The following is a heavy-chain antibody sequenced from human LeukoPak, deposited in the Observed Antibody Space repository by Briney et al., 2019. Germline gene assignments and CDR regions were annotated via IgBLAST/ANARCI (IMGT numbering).Heavy chain of an antibody. CDR1: GFIVSSNY. CDR3: ARNSGSYHGAFDI. CDR2: IYTGGST. V-gene: IGHV3-53*01. Sequence: GGSLRLSCAASGFIVSSNYMSWVRQAPGKGLEWVSIIYTGGSTYYADSVKGRFTISRDNSKNTLYLQMNSLRAEDTAVYYCARNSGSYHGAFDIWGQGTMVTVSS. J-gene: IGHJ3*02. D-gene: IGHD1-26*01.